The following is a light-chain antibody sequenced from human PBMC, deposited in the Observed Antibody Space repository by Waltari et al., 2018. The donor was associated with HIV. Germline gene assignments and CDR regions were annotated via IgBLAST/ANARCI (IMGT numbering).Light chain of an antibody. CDR2: RDS. CDR1: NSNVGRNF. V-gene: IGLV1-47*01. CDR3: ATWDDSLNGVL. Sequence: QSVLTQPPSASEIPGQRATLSCTGGNSNVGRNFVSWYQQVPGTAPKLLVYRDSQRQSGVPDRFTGSKSGTSASLAISGLRSEDEADYYCATWDDSLNGVLFGGGTKLTVL. J-gene: IGLJ2*01.